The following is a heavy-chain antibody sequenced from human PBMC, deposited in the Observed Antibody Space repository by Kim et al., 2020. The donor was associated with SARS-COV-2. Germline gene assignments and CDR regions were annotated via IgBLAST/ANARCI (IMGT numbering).Heavy chain of an antibody. J-gene: IGHJ6*02. V-gene: IGHV4-34*01. CDR1: GGSFSGYY. CDR3: AMTTVTISYYYGMDV. D-gene: IGHD4-17*01. Sequence: SETLSLTCAVYGGSFSGYYWSWIRQPPGKVLEWIGEINHSGSTNYNPSLKSRVTISVDTSKNQSSLKLSSVTAADTAVYYCAMTTVTISYYYGMDVWGQGTTVTVSS. CDR2: INHSGST.